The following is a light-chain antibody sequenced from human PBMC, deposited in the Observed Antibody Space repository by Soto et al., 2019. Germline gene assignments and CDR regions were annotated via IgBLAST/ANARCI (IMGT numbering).Light chain of an antibody. Sequence: DIQMTQSPSSLSASVGDRVTITCRTSQSIGKFLNWYQQKPGKAPKLLIFAASTLQSAVPTRFSASGSGTDYTLTINNLQPEDFATYYCQQSDSVPYTFGQGTNLEIK. CDR2: AAS. V-gene: IGKV1-39*01. CDR1: QSIGKF. J-gene: IGKJ2*01. CDR3: QQSDSVPYT.